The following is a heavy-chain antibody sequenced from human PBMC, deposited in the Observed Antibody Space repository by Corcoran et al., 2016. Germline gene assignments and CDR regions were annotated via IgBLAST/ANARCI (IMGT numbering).Heavy chain of an antibody. J-gene: IGHJ6*02. CDR1: GGTFSSYA. D-gene: IGHD3-3*01. V-gene: IGHV1-69*06. CDR3: ARRSYYDVWSGPGYYYYGMDV. CDR2: IIPIFGTA. Sequence: QVQLVQSGAEVKKPGSSVKVSCKASGGTFSSYAISWVRQAPGQGLEWMGGIIPIFGTANYAQKFQGRVTITADKSTSTAYMALSSLRSEDTAVYYCARRSYYDVWSGPGYYYYGMDVWGQGTTATVSS.